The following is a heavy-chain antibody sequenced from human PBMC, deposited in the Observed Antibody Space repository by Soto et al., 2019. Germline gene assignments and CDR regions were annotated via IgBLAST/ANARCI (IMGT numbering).Heavy chain of an antibody. D-gene: IGHD3-16*02. CDR3: AKGSHFGGVIVCARYYFDY. V-gene: IGHV3-23*01. CDR1: GFTFSSYV. CDR2: ISGSGGST. J-gene: IGHJ4*02. Sequence: EVQLLESGGGLVQPGGSLRLSCAASGFTFSSYVMSWVRQAPGKGLEWVSAISGSGGSTYYADSVKDRFTISRDNSKNTIYLQMNSLRAEDTAVYYWAKGSHFGGVIVCARYYFDYWGQVTLVTVSS.